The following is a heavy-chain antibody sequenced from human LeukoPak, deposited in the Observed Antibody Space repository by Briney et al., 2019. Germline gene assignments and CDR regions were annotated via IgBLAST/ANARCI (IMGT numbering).Heavy chain of an antibody. D-gene: IGHD4-11*01. J-gene: IGHJ4*02. V-gene: IGHV1-69*06. CDR1: GGTFSSYA. Sequence: GASVKVSCKASGGTFSSYAISWVRQAPGQGLEWMGGIIPIFGTANYAQKFQGRVTITADKSTSTAYMELSSLRSEDTAVYYCARGESNAVTTPFDYWGQGTLVTVSS. CDR2: IIPIFGTA. CDR3: ARGESNAVTTPFDY.